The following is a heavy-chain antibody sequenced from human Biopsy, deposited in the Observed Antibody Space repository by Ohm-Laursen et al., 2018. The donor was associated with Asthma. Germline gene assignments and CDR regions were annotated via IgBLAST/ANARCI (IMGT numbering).Heavy chain of an antibody. J-gene: IGHJ4*02. D-gene: IGHD6-19*01. Sequence: TLSLTCSVYGGPISSFYWSWIRQSPEKGLEWMGYVYGTGSTNYNPSLKSRITMSVDTSKNRMFLELTSVTAADTAIYYCVRAVRNEQWLAPFDYWGQGKPVTVSS. CDR2: VYGTGST. CDR3: VRAVRNEQWLAPFDY. V-gene: IGHV4-59*01. CDR1: GGPISSFY.